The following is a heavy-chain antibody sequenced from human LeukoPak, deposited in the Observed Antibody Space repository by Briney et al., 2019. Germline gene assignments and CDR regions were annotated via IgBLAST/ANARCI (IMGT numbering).Heavy chain of an antibody. CDR1: GFSFRSYA. CDR3: AKANGAIFGVAGYFDY. CDR2: ISGSGTNT. D-gene: IGHD3-3*02. Sequence: GGSLRLSCAASGFSFRSYAMSWVRQAPGKGLEWVSAISGSGTNTYYADSVKGRFTISRDNSKNTLDLQMNSLRAEDTAVYYCAKANGAIFGVAGYFDYWGQGTLVTVSS. J-gene: IGHJ4*02. V-gene: IGHV3-23*01.